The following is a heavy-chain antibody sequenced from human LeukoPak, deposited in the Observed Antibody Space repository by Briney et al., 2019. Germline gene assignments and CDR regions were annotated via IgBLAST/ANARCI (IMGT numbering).Heavy chain of an antibody. D-gene: IGHD1-1*01. CDR1: GFTFREYY. J-gene: IGHJ4*02. V-gene: IGHV3-11*06. CDR3: SRVGSSGSVDY. Sequence: GGSLRLSCAASGFTFREYYKSWLRQAPGKGLEWVSYISSRTGDKNYVDSVKGRFTISRDNAKNSLYLQMNSLRAEDTAVYYCSRVGSSGSVDYWGQGTLVTVSS. CDR2: ISSRTGDK.